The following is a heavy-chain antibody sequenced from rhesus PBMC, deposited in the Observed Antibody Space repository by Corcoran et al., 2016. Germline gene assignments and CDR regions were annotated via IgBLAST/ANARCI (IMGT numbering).Heavy chain of an antibody. D-gene: IGHD6-31*01. J-gene: IGHJ4*01. CDR1: GGSISSSY. Sequence: QLQLQESGPGLVKPSETLSVTCAVSGGSISSSYWRWIRQAPGKGLEWIGYIYGSGSSTNYNPSLKSRVTLSVDTSKNQLSLKLSSVTAADTAVYYCASPGYSSGWNYFDYWGQGVLVTVSS. CDR3: ASPGYSSGWNYFDY. V-gene: IGHV4-169*02. CDR2: IYGSGSST.